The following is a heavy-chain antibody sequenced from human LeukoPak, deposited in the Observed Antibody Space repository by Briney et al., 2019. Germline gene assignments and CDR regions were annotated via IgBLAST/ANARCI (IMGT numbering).Heavy chain of an antibody. V-gene: IGHV4-59*01. CDR1: NASFSSYY. CDR2: IYYSGST. Sequence: SETLSLTCVVYNASFSSYYWSWIRQPPGKGLEWIGNIYYSGSTNYNPSLKSRVTISVDTSKNQFSLKLSSVTAADTAVYYCTRGSIAYYYMDVWGKGTTVTISS. CDR3: TRGSIAYYYMDV. J-gene: IGHJ6*03. D-gene: IGHD3-22*01.